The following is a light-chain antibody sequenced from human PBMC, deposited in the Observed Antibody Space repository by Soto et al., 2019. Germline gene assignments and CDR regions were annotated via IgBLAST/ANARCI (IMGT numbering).Light chain of an antibody. CDR2: LGS. CDR1: QXLLHSNGYNY. J-gene: IGKJ1*01. Sequence: DIVMTQSPLSLPVTPGEPASISFRSSQXLLHSNGYNYLDWYLQKPGQSPQLLIYLGSNRASGVPDRFSGSGSGTDFTLKISRVEAEDVGVYYCMQPLQSWTFGQGTKVDIK. V-gene: IGKV2-28*01. CDR3: MQPLQSWT.